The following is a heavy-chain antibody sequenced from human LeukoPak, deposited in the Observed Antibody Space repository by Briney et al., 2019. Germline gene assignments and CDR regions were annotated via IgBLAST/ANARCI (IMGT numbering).Heavy chain of an antibody. CDR1: GDSVSRSTYY. Sequence: SETLSLTCTVSGDSVSRSTYYWGWIRRPPGKGLEWIGTIYYSETTYYNPSLKSRVTISVDSSKNQFSLKVTSVTATDTAVYYCARQGDSNGYSTLDYWGQGILVTVSS. CDR2: IYYSETT. V-gene: IGHV4-39*01. J-gene: IGHJ4*02. CDR3: ARQGDSNGYSTLDY. D-gene: IGHD3-22*01.